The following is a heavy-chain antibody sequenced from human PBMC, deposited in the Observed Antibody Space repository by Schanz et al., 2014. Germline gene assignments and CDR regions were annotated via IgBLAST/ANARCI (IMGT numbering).Heavy chain of an antibody. CDR3: VRVPSRDVSFAP. V-gene: IGHV1-18*01. CDR1: GYTFTDYG. D-gene: IGHD3-16*01. J-gene: IGHJ2*01. CDR2: IRPDNGHT. Sequence: QVQLVQSGAEAKKPGASVKVSCKASGYTFTDYGLSWVRQAPGQGLEWLGWIRPDNGHTTYSQKVRDRVIFTTDTSANTAYMELTSLRSDDTAHDYCVRVPSRDVSFAPWGRGTLVTVSS.